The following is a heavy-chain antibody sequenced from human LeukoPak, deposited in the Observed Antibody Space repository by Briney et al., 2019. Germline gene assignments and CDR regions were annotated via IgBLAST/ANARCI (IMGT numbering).Heavy chain of an antibody. CDR3: ARAGQSGYYPFFDY. V-gene: IGHV4-59*01. CDR2: IYYSGST. Sequence: SETLSLTCTVSGGSISSYYWGWIRQPPGKGLEWIGYIYYSGSTNYNPSLKSRVTISVDTSKNQFSLKLSSVTAADTAVYYCARAGQSGYYPFFDYWGQGTLVTVSS. J-gene: IGHJ4*02. D-gene: IGHD3-3*01. CDR1: GGSISSYY.